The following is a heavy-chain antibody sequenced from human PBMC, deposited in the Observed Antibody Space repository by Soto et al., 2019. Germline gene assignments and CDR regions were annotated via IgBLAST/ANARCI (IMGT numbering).Heavy chain of an antibody. V-gene: IGHV3-48*01. CDR3: TTRKITGLYAADALDI. Sequence: PGGSLRLSCAASGFTFINYDMNWVRQAPGKGLEWVSYISSSSSSIYYADSVKGRFTISRDNSKNTLYLQMNSLRAEDTAVYYCTTRKITGLYAADALDIWGQGTMVTVS. CDR1: GFTFINYD. D-gene: IGHD1-20*01. CDR2: ISSSSSSI. J-gene: IGHJ3*02.